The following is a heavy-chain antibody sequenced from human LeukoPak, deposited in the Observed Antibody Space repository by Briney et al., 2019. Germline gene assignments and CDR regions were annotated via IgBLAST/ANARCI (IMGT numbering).Heavy chain of an antibody. CDR1: GFTFSSYS. Sequence: PGGPLRLSCAASGFTFSSYSMNWVRQAPGKGLEWVSSISSSSSYIYYADSVKGRFTISRDNAKNSLYLQMNSLRAEDTAVYYCARDVGDYGDYVFAFDIWGQGTMVTVSS. J-gene: IGHJ3*02. V-gene: IGHV3-21*01. CDR2: ISSSSSYI. CDR3: ARDVGDYGDYVFAFDI. D-gene: IGHD4-17*01.